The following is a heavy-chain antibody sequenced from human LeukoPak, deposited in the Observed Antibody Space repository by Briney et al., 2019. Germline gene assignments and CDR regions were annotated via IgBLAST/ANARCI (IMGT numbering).Heavy chain of an antibody. J-gene: IGHJ3*02. CDR2: ISSSSSTI. V-gene: IGHV3-48*02. CDR3: ARDERGSYLGDAFDI. Sequence: GGSLRLSCAASGFTFSSYSMNWVRQAPGKGLEWVSYISSSSSTIYYADSVKGRFTISRDNAKNSLYLQMNSLRDEDTAVYYCARDERGSYLGDAFDIWGQGTMVTVSS. CDR1: GFTFSSYS. D-gene: IGHD1-26*01.